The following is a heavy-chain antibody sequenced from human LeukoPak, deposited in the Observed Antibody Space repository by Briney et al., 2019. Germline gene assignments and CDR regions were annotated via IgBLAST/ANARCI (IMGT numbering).Heavy chain of an antibody. CDR2: ISYDGSNE. J-gene: IGHJ4*02. V-gene: IGHV3-30*04. D-gene: IGHD5-18*01. CDR1: GFTFSSYV. CDR3: AKVGYSYGYVPDY. Sequence: GGSLRLSCAASGFTFSSYVMHWVRQAPGKGLEWVAIISYDGSNEYYADSVKGRFTISRDNSKNTLYLQMNSLRAEDTGVYYCAKVGYSYGYVPDYWGQGTLVTVSS.